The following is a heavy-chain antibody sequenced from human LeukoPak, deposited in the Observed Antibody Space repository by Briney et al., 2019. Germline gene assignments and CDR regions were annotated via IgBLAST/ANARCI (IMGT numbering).Heavy chain of an antibody. CDR2: IYYSGST. Sequence: KTSETLSLTCTVSGGSISSYYWSWIRQPPGKGLEWIGYIYYSGSTNYNPSLKSRVTISVDTSKNQFSLKLSSVTAADTAVYYCARGWLPDFDYWGQGTLVTVSS. J-gene: IGHJ4*02. CDR3: ARGWLPDFDY. CDR1: GGSISSYY. D-gene: IGHD5-24*01. V-gene: IGHV4-59*01.